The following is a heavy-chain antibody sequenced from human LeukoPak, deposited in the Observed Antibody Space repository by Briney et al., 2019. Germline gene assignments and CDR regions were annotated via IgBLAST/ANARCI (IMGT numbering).Heavy chain of an antibody. CDR3: AKDLGYDYVWGEGNLYDH. Sequence: SVKVSCKASGGTFSSYAISWVRQAPGQGLEWMGGIIPIFGTANYAQKFQGRVTITADESTSTAYMELSSLRSEDTAVYYCAKDLGYDYVWGEGNLYDHWGQGILVTVSS. CDR2: IIPIFGTA. J-gene: IGHJ5*02. V-gene: IGHV1-69*13. CDR1: GGTFSSYA. D-gene: IGHD3-16*01.